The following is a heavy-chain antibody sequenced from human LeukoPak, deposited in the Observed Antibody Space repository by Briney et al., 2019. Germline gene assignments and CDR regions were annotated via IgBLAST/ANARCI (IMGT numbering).Heavy chain of an antibody. J-gene: IGHJ4*02. CDR1: ADSISNYY. D-gene: IGHD6-19*01. Sequence: SETLSLTXTVSADSISNYYWTWLRQPPGKGLEWIGYIYNSGSTNYNTSLKSRVTISMDTSKNQFSLKLSSVTAADTAVYYCAAELSNEQWLDWDYWGQGTLVTVSS. V-gene: IGHV4-59*01. CDR3: AAELSNEQWLDWDY. CDR2: IYNSGST.